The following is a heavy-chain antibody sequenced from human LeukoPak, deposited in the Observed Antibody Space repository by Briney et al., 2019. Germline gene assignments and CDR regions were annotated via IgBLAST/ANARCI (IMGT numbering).Heavy chain of an antibody. D-gene: IGHD3-22*01. J-gene: IGHJ4*02. Sequence: GGSLRLSCAASGFTFSSYGMHWVRQAPGKGLDWVAFIHHDGSNKYYADSVKGRFTISRDNSKNTLYLQMNSLRAEDTAVYYCAREQVVIKKEYYFDYWGQGTLVTVSS. CDR1: GFTFSSYG. V-gene: IGHV3-30*02. CDR2: IHHDGSNK. CDR3: AREQVVIKKEYYFDY.